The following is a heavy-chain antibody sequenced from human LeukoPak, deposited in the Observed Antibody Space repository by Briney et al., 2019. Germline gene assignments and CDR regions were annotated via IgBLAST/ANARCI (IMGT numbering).Heavy chain of an antibody. CDR1: GFTFSSYG. Sequence: PRGSLRLSCLASGFTFSSYGMHWVRQAAGKGLEWVAGMPYDGTNTYYVDSVKGRFTISRDNSKNALSLQMTSMRDEDTAVYYCVAERDASGGRRRVPTTDVAFDIWGQGTMVTVSS. CDR2: MPYDGTNT. D-gene: IGHD1-26*01. J-gene: IGHJ3*02. CDR3: VAERDASGGRRRVPTTDVAFDI. V-gene: IGHV3-30*03.